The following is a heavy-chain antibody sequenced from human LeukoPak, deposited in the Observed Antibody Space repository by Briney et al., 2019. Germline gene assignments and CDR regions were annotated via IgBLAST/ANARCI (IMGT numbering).Heavy chain of an antibody. CDR2: INHNGNVN. CDR3: ARGGGLDV. D-gene: IGHD3-16*01. Sequence: GSLRLSCAASGFTFTSYGINWARQAPGQGLEWVASINHNGNVNYYVDSVKGRFTISRDNAKNSLYLQMSNLRVEDTAVYFCARGGGLDVWGQGATVTVSS. J-gene: IGHJ6*02. CDR1: GFTFTSYG. V-gene: IGHV3-7*03.